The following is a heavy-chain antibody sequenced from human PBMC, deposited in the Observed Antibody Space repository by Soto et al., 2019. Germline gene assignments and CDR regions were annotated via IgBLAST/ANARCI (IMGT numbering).Heavy chain of an antibody. D-gene: IGHD2-8*02. Sequence: SGPLSLTCAVGGGTIRSCGDTFCWIRQPPGKGLGSIGYIYHSGGTYYITSLKSRITISVDRSKNQFSLQLSSVTAADTAVYYCDREVLSTTALVVYYFAYWGQGTLVTVSS. CDR2: IYHSGGT. CDR1: GGTIRSCGDT. J-gene: IGHJ4*02. CDR3: DREVLSTTALVVYYFAY. V-gene: IGHV4-30-2*01.